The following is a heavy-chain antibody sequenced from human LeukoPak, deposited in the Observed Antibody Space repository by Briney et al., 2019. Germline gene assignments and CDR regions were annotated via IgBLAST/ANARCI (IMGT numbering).Heavy chain of an antibody. D-gene: IGHD5-12*01. CDR2: INHSGST. J-gene: IGHJ3*02. CDR1: GGSFSGYY. Sequence: SSETLSLTCAVYGGSFSGYYWSWIRQPPGKGLEWIGEINHSGSTNYNPSLKSRVTISVDTSKNQFSLKLSSVTAADTAVYYCARGLGRLPTAFDIWGQGTMVTVSS. V-gene: IGHV4-34*01. CDR3: ARGLGRLPTAFDI.